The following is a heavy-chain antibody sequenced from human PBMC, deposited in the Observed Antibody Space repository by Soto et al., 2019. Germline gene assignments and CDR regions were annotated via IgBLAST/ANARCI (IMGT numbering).Heavy chain of an antibody. CDR3: ARCNYDILTGLQHGMDV. D-gene: IGHD3-9*01. V-gene: IGHV5-51*01. Sequence: PGESLKISCKGSGYSFTSYWIGWVRQMPGKGLEWMGIIYPGDSDTRYSPSFQGQVTISADKSISTAYLQWSSLKASDTVMYYCARCNYDILTGLQHGMDVWGQGTTVTVSS. CDR2: IYPGDSDT. J-gene: IGHJ6*02. CDR1: GYSFTSYW.